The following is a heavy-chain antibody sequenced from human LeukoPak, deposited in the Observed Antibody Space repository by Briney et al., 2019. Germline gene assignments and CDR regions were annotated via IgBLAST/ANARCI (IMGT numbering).Heavy chain of an antibody. CDR2: INHSGST. CDR1: GGSFSGYY. CDR3: ARGPVPDAFDI. Sequence: PSETLSLTCAVYGGSFSGYYWSWIRQPPGKGLEWIGEINHSGSTNYNPSLKSRVTISVDTSKNQFSLKLSSVTAADTAVYYCARGPVPDAFDIWGQWTMVTVSS. V-gene: IGHV4-34*01. D-gene: IGHD6-6*01. J-gene: IGHJ3*02.